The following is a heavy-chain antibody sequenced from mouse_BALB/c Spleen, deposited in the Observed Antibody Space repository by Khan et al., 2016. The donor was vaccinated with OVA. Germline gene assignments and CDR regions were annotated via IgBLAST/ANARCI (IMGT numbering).Heavy chain of an antibody. Sequence: EVQLQESGPSLVKPSQTLSLTCSVTGDSITSGYWSWIRKFPGNKLEYMGYMIYTGYTEYNPSLKSRLAITRHTSKNQYYLQLNSVTTEDTATYYGARSTDRYAFAYWGQGTLVTGSA. CDR2: MIYTGYT. CDR3: ARSTDRYAFAY. V-gene: IGHV3-8*02. J-gene: IGHJ3*01. D-gene: IGHD2-14*01. CDR1: GDSITSGY.